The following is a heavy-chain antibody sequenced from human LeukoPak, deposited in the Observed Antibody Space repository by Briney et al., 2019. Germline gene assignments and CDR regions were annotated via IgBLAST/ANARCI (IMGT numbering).Heavy chain of an antibody. CDR3: ARSRCSGGSCYSELDY. CDR1: GGSFSGYY. V-gene: IGHV4-34*01. Sequence: SETLSLTCAVYGGSFSGYYWSWIRQPPGKGLEWIGEINHSGSTNYNPSLKSRVTISVDKSKNQFSLKLSSVTAADTAVYCCARSRCSGGSCYSELDYWGQGTLVTVSS. J-gene: IGHJ4*02. CDR2: INHSGST. D-gene: IGHD2-15*01.